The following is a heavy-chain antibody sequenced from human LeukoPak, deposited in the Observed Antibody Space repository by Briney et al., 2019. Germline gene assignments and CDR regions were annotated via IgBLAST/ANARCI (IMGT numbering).Heavy chain of an antibody. Sequence: GASVKVSCKASTYTFTSYYMHWVRQAPGHGLEWMGIINPSGGAASYAQKFQGRVTMTRDMSTTTVYMELSSLRSEDTAVYYCARGLDYGEGFDFWGHGTLVTVSS. CDR3: ARGLDYGEGFDF. J-gene: IGHJ4*01. D-gene: IGHD4-17*01. CDR1: TYTFTSYY. CDR2: INPSGGAA. V-gene: IGHV1-46*01.